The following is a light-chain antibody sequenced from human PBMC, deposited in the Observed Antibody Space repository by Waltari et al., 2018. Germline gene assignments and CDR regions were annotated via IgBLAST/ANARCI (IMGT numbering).Light chain of an antibody. V-gene: IGLV2-8*01. CDR2: EVS. Sequence: QSALTQPPSASGSPGQSVTISCTGTSSDVGGYTYVTWYQQHPGKAPKLTIYEVSKRPSGVPDRFSGSKSGNTASLTVSGLQAEDEADYYCSSYAGSNNGVFGGGTKLTVL. CDR3: SSYAGSNNGV. CDR1: SSDVGGYTY. J-gene: IGLJ2*01.